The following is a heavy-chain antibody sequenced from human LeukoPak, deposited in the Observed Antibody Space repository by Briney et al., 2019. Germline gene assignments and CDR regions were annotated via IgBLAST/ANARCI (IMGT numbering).Heavy chain of an antibody. CDR3: ARLTSGRAFDI. Sequence: SETLSLTCTVTGGSISTYYWSWIRQPPGKGLEWIGSIYYSGSTYYNPSLKSRVTISVDTSKNQFSLKLSSVTAADTAVYYCARLTSGRAFDIWGQGTMVTVSS. CDR2: IYYSGST. CDR1: GGSISTYY. J-gene: IGHJ3*02. V-gene: IGHV4-59*05. D-gene: IGHD3-10*01.